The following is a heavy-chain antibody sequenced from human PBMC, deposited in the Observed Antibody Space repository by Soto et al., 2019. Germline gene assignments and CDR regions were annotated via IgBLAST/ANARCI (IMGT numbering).Heavy chain of an antibody. CDR3: ARGHSGSYYRRFAYFDY. Sequence: PSETLSLTCAVYGGSFSGYYWSWIRQPPGKGLEWIGEINHSGSTNYNPSLKSRVTISVDTSKNQFSLKLSSVTAADTAVYYCARGHSGSYYRRFAYFDYWGQGTLVTVSS. D-gene: IGHD3-10*01. CDR2: INHSGST. CDR1: GGSFSGYY. V-gene: IGHV4-34*01. J-gene: IGHJ4*02.